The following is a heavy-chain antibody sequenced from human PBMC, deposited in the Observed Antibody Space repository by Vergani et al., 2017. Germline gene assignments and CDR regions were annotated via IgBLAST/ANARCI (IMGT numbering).Heavy chain of an antibody. CDR1: GFTFSSYW. V-gene: IGHV3-7*01. Sequence: EVQLVESGGGLVQPGGSLRLSCAASGFTFSSYWMSWVRQAPGKGLEWVANIKQDGSEKYYVDSVKGRFTISRDNAQNSLYLQMNSLRAEDTSVYYCARDGWTGYCSSTSCYSHYYMDVWGKGTTVTVSS. CDR3: ARDGWTGYCSSTSCYSHYYMDV. D-gene: IGHD2-2*02. J-gene: IGHJ6*03. CDR2: IKQDGSEK.